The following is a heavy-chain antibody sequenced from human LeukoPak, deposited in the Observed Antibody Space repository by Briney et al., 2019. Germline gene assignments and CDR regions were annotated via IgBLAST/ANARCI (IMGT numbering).Heavy chain of an antibody. Sequence: KAGESLQISCKGSGYSFSNYWIGWVRQMPGKGLEWMGIIYPGDSDTRYSPSFQGQVTISADKSISTAYLQWSSLKASDTAMYYCARGPSGYQVDYRGQGTLVTVSS. CDR2: IYPGDSDT. CDR3: ARGPSGYQVDY. J-gene: IGHJ4*02. CDR1: GYSFSNYW. D-gene: IGHD3-22*01. V-gene: IGHV5-51*01.